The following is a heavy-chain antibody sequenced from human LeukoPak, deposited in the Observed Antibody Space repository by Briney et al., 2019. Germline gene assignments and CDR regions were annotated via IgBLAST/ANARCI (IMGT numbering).Heavy chain of an antibody. CDR2: IYTSGST. D-gene: IGHD2-21*01. V-gene: IGHV4-61*02. J-gene: IGHJ4*02. CDR3: IAIAIEDYFDY. Sequence: SETLSLTCTVSGGSISSGSYYWSWIRQPAGKGLEWIGRIYTSGSTNYNPSLKSRVTISVDTSKNQFSLKLSSVTAADTAVYYCIAIAIEDYFDYWGQGTLVTVSS. CDR1: GGSISSGSYY.